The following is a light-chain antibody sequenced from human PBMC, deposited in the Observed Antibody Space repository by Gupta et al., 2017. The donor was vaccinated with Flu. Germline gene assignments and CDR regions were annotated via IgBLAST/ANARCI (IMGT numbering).Light chain of an antibody. CDR3: QQYGGAPFT. CDR2: GAS. CDR1: LSVPGSK. J-gene: IGKJ2*01. V-gene: IGKV3-20*01. Sequence: EIVLTQSPDTLCLSPGDRATLSCRASLSVPGSKVAGYQQKPGQAPKRRISGASRRTTGTPDRISGSGSGTGFSLPISRLEPEDAAVYYCQQYGGAPFTFGQGTKLEI.